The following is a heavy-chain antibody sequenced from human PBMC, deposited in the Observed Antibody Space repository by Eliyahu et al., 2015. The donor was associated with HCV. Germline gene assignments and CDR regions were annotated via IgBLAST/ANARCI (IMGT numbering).Heavy chain of an antibody. J-gene: IGHJ4*02. D-gene: IGHD3-10*01. CDR3: ARGILFRPGGY. CDR2: INPNSGGT. CDR1: GYTFTGSY. Sequence: QVQLVQSGAEVKKPGASVKVSCKASGYTFTGSYMHWVRQAPGQGLEWIRWINPNSGGTNYAQKXQGRVTMTGDTSISTAYMELSSLRSDDTAVYYCARGILFRPGGYWGQGTLVTVPS. V-gene: IGHV1-2*02.